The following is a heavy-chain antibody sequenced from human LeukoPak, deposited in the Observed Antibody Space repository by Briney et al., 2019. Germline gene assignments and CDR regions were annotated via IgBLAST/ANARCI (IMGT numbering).Heavy chain of an antibody. Sequence: KPGGSLRLSCAASGFTFSSYSMNWVRQAPGKGLEWVSSISSSSSYIYYADSAKGRFTISRDNAKNSLYLQMNSLRAEDTAVYYCARDLKAYYDSSGYPFDYWGQGTLVTVSS. V-gene: IGHV3-21*01. CDR1: GFTFSSYS. D-gene: IGHD3-22*01. J-gene: IGHJ4*02. CDR2: ISSSSSYI. CDR3: ARDLKAYYDSSGYPFDY.